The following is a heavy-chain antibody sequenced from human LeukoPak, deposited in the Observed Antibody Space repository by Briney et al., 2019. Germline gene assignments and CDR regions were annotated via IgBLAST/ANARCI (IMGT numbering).Heavy chain of an antibody. Sequence: PGGSLRLSCAASGFTFSSYSMAWVRQAPGKGLEWVSSINSNSGYIYYADSVKGRFTISRDNAKNSLYLQMNSLRAEDTAVYYCATVSYYDFWSALNYLDYWGQGTLVTVSS. CDR1: GFTFSSYS. V-gene: IGHV3-21*01. J-gene: IGHJ4*02. CDR2: INSNSGYI. D-gene: IGHD3-3*01. CDR3: ATVSYYDFWSALNYLDY.